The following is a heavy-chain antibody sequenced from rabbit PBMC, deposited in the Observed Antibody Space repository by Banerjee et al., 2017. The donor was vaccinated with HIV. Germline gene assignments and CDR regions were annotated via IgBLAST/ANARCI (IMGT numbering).Heavy chain of an antibody. D-gene: IGHD4-1*01. CDR3: ARDLAGVIGWNFNL. CDR1: GFSFSGGYW. J-gene: IGHJ4*01. CDR2: ISTYDGTT. Sequence: QEQLEESGGGLVKPGASLTLTCKASGFSFSGGYWMCWVRQAPGKGLELIACISTYDGTTYYASWAKGRFTISKTSSTVTLQMTSLTAADTATYFCARDLAGVIGWNFNLWGQGTLVTVS. V-gene: IGHV1S45*01.